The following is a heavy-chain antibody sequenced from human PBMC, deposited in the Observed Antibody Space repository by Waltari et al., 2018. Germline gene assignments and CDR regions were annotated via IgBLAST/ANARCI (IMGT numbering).Heavy chain of an antibody. CDR3: VKMNQMGAFDH. V-gene: IGHV3-15*01. J-gene: IGHJ4*02. CDR1: GLPFSTVW. CDR2: SKSQTGGGTT. Sequence: EVRLVESGGGLVKPGESLRISCAASGLPFSTVWMTWVRQAPGKGVEWVGLSKSQTGGGTTDYAAPVKGRFNILRDDSKYTLYLQMDSLKPEDTAVYYCVKMNQMGAFDHWGQGTLVTVSS. D-gene: IGHD2-8*01.